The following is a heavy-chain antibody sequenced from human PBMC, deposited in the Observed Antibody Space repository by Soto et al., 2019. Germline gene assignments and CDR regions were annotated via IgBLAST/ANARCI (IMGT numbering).Heavy chain of an antibody. J-gene: IGHJ4*02. CDR3: ARDPLGDILTGYQDY. Sequence: QVQLVESGGGVVQPGRSLRLSCVASGFTFSSYGMHWVRQAPGKGLEWVAVIWYDGSNKYYADSVKGRFTISRDNSKNTLYLQMNSLRAEDTAVYYCARDPLGDILTGYQDYWGQGTLVTVSS. D-gene: IGHD3-9*01. CDR1: GFTFSSYG. CDR2: IWYDGSNK. V-gene: IGHV3-33*01.